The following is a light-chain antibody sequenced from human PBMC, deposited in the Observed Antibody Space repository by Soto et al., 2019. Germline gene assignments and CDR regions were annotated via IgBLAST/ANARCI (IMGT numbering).Light chain of an antibody. Sequence: QPVLTQPPSVSGAPGQRVTISCTGSSSNIGAGYDVPWYQQLPGTAPKLPIYGNSNRPSGVPDRFSGSKSGTSASLAITGLQAEDEADYYCQSYDSSLSGSVFGGGTKLTVL. CDR3: QSYDSSLSGSV. J-gene: IGLJ3*02. CDR2: GNS. CDR1: SSNIGAGYD. V-gene: IGLV1-40*01.